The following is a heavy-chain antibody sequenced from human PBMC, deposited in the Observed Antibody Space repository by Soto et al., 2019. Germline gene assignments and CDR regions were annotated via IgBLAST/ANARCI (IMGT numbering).Heavy chain of an antibody. Sequence: QLQLQESGSGLVKPSETLSLTCTFPGGSFNNVGYSWGWIRQPPGEGLEWIGYILHSGSTYSNPSRKSPVTISVDRSKNQFPLKLTSVTAAETAVYYCARGGENITVVPTASACDIWGQGTMVTLSS. CDR3: ARGGENITVVPTASACDI. J-gene: IGHJ3*02. CDR2: ILHSGST. D-gene: IGHD2-2*01. V-gene: IGHV4-30-2*01. CDR1: GGSFNNVGYS.